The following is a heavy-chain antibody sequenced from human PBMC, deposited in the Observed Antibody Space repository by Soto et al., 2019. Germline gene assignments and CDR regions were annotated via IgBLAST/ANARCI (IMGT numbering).Heavy chain of an antibody. J-gene: IGHJ4*02. V-gene: IGHV4-59*04. CDR3: MLGSGWKDFDY. Sequence: XXTLSLPCTVSGGSISSYYWRWIRQPPGKGLEWIGYIYYTGSTYYNPSLKSRVTISVDTSKNQFSLKLRYVTAADTAVYYCMLGSGWKDFDYWGQGTLVTVSS. CDR1: GGSISSYY. D-gene: IGHD3-22*01. CDR2: IYYTGST.